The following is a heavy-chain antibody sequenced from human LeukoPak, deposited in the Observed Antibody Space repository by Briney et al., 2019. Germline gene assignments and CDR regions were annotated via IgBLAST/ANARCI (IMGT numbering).Heavy chain of an antibody. J-gene: IGHJ4*02. CDR2: IYPGDSDT. CDR1: GYRFTSYW. CDR3: ARHIFSSSYFDY. D-gene: IGHD6-6*01. Sequence: GESLKISCKVSGYRFTSYWIGWVRQMPGKGLEWMGTIYPGDSDTSHSPSFQGQVTISADQSISTAYPQWSSLKASDTAMYYCARHIFSSSYFDYWGQGTLVTVSS. V-gene: IGHV5-51*01.